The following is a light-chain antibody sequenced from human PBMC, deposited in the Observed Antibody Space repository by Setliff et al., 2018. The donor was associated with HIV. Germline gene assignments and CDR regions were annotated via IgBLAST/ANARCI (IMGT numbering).Light chain of an antibody. CDR2: DVS. V-gene: IGLV2-14*03. J-gene: IGLJ3*02. CDR1: SSDVGTYNF. CDR3: CSYASTSTLV. Sequence: QSVLTQPASVSGSPGQSITISCTGTSSDVGTYNFVSWYQQHPGKAPKLMIYDVSNRPSGFSNRFSGSKSGNTASLTISGLQAEDEADYYCCSYASTSTLVFGGGTKVTVL.